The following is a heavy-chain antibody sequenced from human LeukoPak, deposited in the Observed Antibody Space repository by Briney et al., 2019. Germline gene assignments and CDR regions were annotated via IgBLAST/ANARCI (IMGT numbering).Heavy chain of an antibody. J-gene: IGHJ4*02. Sequence: GRSLRLSCAASGFTFSSYAMHWVRQAPGKGLEWVAVISYDGSNKYYADSVKGRFTISRDNSKNTLYLQMNSLRAEDTAVYYCARDGLVVVPAAILGPLNERHHYFDYWGQGTLVTVSS. V-gene: IGHV3-30-3*01. D-gene: IGHD2-2*01. CDR3: ARDGLVVVPAAILGPLNERHHYFDY. CDR2: ISYDGSNK. CDR1: GFTFSSYA.